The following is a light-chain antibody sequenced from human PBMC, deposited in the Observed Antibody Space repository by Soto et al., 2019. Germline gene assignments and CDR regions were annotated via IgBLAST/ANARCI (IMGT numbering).Light chain of an antibody. V-gene: IGLV2-14*01. CDR2: DVS. CDR3: SSYTSSSTL. CDR1: SSDVGGYKY. Sequence: QSVLTQPASVSGSPGQSITISCTGTSSDVGGYKYVSWYQQHPGKAPKLIIYDVSDRPSGISNRFSGSKSGNKASLTISGLQAEDEADYYCSSYTSSSTLFGTGTKVTAL. J-gene: IGLJ1*01.